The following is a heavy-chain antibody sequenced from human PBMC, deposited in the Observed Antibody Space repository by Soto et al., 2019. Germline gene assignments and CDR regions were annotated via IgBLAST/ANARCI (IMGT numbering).Heavy chain of an antibody. D-gene: IGHD4-17*01. CDR2: ISYSGST. CDR3: ARSPEATVTAFDY. V-gene: IGHV4-31*03. CDR1: GGSISSGGYY. J-gene: IGHJ4*02. Sequence: QVQLQESGPGLVKPSQTLSLTCTVSGGSISSGGYYWSWIRQHPGKGLEWIGYISYSGSTYYNPSLMSRVTIPGDTSNNQSSLKLSSVTAADTAVYYCARSPEATVTAFDYWGQGTLVTVSS.